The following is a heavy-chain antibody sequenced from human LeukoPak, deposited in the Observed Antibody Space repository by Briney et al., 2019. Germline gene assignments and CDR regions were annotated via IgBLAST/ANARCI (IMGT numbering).Heavy chain of an antibody. Sequence: ASVEVSCKGSGYTLTRYDINWGRQATGQGGELRGWMNPNSGNTGYAQKFQGRVTMTRNTSISTAYMELSSLRSEDTAVYYCASGDSSPWNWFDPWGQGTLVTVSS. J-gene: IGHJ5*02. CDR2: MNPNSGNT. CDR3: ASGDSSPWNWFDP. D-gene: IGHD6-13*01. CDR1: GYTLTRYD. V-gene: IGHV1-8*01.